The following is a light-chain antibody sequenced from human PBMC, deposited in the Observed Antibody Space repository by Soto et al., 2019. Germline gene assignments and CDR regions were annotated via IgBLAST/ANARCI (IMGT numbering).Light chain of an antibody. CDR3: NSSTRSSTCV. V-gene: IGLV2-14*01. Sequence: QSALTQPASVSGSPGQSITISCTGTSSDVGGYNYVSWYQQHPGKAPKLMIYDVSNRPSGVSNRFSGSKSGNTASLTISGLQPQDEAEDYYNSSTRSSTCVFGGGTKVTVL. CDR1: SSDVGGYNY. CDR2: DVS. J-gene: IGLJ3*02.